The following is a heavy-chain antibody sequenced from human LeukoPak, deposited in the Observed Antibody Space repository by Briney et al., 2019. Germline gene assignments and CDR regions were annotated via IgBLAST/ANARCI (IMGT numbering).Heavy chain of an antibody. CDR2: ISSSGSTI. V-gene: IGHV3-48*03. CDR1: GFTFSSYE. J-gene: IGHJ4*02. CDR3: AREKRPPLYYDSSGYEY. D-gene: IGHD3-22*01. Sequence: GGSLRLSCAASGFTFSSYEMNWVRQAPGKGLEWVSYISSSGSTIYYADSVKGRFTISRGNAKNSLYLQMNSLRAEDTAVYYCAREKRPPLYYDSSGYEYWGQGTLVTVSS.